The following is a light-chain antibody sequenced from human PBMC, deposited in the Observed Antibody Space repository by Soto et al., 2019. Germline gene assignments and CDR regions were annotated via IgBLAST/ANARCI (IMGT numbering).Light chain of an antibody. CDR2: GAS. CDR3: QQYGSSPGT. V-gene: IGKV3-20*01. CDR1: QSVGGNS. J-gene: IGKJ1*01. Sequence: ETVLTQSPGTLSLSPGERATVSCRASQSVGGNSLAWYQQRPGQAPRLLIYGASSRATGIPDRFSGSGSGTDFTLTISRLEPEDFAVYYCQQYGSSPGTFGQGTKVDIK.